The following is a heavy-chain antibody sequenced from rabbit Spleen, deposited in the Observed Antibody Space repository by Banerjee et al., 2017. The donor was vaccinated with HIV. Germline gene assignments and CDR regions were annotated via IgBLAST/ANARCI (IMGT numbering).Heavy chain of an antibody. Sequence: EESGGDLVKPGASLPLTCTASGFSCSNSDFMCCVRQPPGQGPEWIACIGAGVSYASSSATWAIGRFTLSKTSSTTVTLEMPSLTIADTATYFCARDSGDSFASYGMDLWGPGTLVTVS. CDR3: ARDSGDSFASYGMDL. CDR2: IGAGVSYAS. V-gene: IGHV1S40*01. D-gene: IGHD6-1*01. CDR1: GFSCSNSDF. J-gene: IGHJ6*01.